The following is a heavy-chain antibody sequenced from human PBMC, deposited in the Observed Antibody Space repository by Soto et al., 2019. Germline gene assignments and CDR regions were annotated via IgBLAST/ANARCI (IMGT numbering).Heavy chain of an antibody. J-gene: IGHJ6*02. V-gene: IGHV6-1*01. CDR1: GDSVSSNSAA. CDR3: ARCGGRSSSWTGGYYYYYYGMDV. Sequence: PSQTLSLTCAISGDSVSSNSAAWNWIRQSPSRGLEWLARTYYRSKWYNDYAVSVKSRITINPDTSKNQFSLQLNSVTPADTAVYYCARCGGRSSSWTGGYYYYYYGMDVWGQGTTVTVSS. CDR2: TYYRSKWYN. D-gene: IGHD6-13*01.